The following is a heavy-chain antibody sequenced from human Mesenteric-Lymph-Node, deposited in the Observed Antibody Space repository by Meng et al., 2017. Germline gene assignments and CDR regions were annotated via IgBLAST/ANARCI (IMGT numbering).Heavy chain of an antibody. CDR3: AKMEPGWYVKT. J-gene: IGHJ5*02. Sequence: EVRLLESGGGFVQPGGSLRLSCAVSGFIFSDYAMSWVRQAPGKGLEWVAPISGTGGNTYYADSAKGRFTVSRDNPKNTLYLQMNSLRVDDTAVYYCAKMEPGWYVKTWGQGTLVTVSS. CDR1: GFIFSDYA. D-gene: IGHD6-19*01. V-gene: IGHV3-23*01. CDR2: ISGTGGNT.